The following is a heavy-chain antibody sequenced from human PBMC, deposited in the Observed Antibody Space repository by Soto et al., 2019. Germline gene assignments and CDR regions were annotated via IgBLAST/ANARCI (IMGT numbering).Heavy chain of an antibody. CDR3: AKVPYSSGWPPTAFDI. D-gene: IGHD6-19*01. CDR2: ISGSGGST. Sequence: EVQLLESGGGLVQPGGSLRLSCAASGFTFSSYAMSWVRQAPGKGLEWVSAISGSGGSTYYADSVKGRFTISRDNSKNPLYLQMNSLRAEDTAVYYCAKVPYSSGWPPTAFDIWGQGTMVTVSS. V-gene: IGHV3-23*01. CDR1: GFTFSSYA. J-gene: IGHJ3*02.